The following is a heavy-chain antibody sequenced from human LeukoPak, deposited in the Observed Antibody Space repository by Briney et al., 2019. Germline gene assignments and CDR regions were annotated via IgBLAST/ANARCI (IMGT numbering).Heavy chain of an antibody. CDR2: IYYSGST. D-gene: IGHD1-26*01. CDR1: GGSISSSSYY. V-gene: IGHV4-39*07. CDR3: ARDPDILGATGFDY. Sequence: SETLSLTCTVSGGSISSSSYYWGWIRQPPGKGLEWIGSIYYSGSTYYNPSLKSRVTISVDTSKNQFSLKLSSVTAADTAVYYCARDPDILGATGFDYWGQGTLVTVSS. J-gene: IGHJ4*02.